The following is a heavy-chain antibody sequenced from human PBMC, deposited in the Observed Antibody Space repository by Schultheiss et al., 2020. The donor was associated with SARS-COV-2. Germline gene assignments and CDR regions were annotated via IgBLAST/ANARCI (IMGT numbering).Heavy chain of an antibody. CDR3: ARGRLARSKTTFDY. CDR2: INHSGST. D-gene: IGHD1-1*01. CDR1: GGSFSGHY. Sequence: SETLSLTWAVYGGSFSGHYWTWIRQPPGKGLEWIGEINHSGSTNYNPSLKSRVTISVDTSKNQFSLKLSSVTAADTAVYYCARGRLARSKTTFDYWGQGTLVTVSS. J-gene: IGHJ4*02. V-gene: IGHV4-34*01.